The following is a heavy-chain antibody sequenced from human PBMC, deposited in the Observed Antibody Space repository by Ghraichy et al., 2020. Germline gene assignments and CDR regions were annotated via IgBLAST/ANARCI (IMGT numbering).Heavy chain of an antibody. V-gene: IGHV1-69*13. Sequence: SVKVSCKASGGTFSSYAISWVRQAPGQGLEWMGGIIPIFGTANYAQKFQGRVTITADESTSTAYMELSSLRSEDTAVYYCARSLATYYDFWSGYADPHYYYYGMDVWGQGTTVTVSS. CDR1: GGTFSSYA. J-gene: IGHJ6*02. D-gene: IGHD3-3*01. CDR3: ARSLATYYDFWSGYADPHYYYYGMDV. CDR2: IIPIFGTA.